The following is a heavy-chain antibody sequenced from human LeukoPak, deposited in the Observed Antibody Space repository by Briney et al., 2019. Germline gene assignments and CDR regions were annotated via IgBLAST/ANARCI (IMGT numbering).Heavy chain of an antibody. Sequence: GGSLRLSCAASGFTFSDYYMSWIRQAPGKGLEWVSYISSSGSTIYYADSVKGRFTISRDNAKNSLYLQMDSLRAEDTAVYYCARHGQCSSTSCYTYDFDYWGQGTLVTVSS. D-gene: IGHD2-2*01. J-gene: IGHJ4*02. V-gene: IGHV3-11*01. CDR3: ARHGQCSSTSCYTYDFDY. CDR2: ISSSGSTI. CDR1: GFTFSDYY.